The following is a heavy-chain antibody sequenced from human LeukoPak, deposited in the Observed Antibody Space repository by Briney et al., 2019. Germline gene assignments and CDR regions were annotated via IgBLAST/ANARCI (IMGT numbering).Heavy chain of an antibody. V-gene: IGHV3-66*01. Sequence: GGSLRLSWAASGFTVSSNYMNWVRQAPGKGLEWVSVIYSGGSTYYADSVKGRFTISRDNSKNTLYLQMNSLRAEDTAVYYCARDWGCTDTRCYLGVDVWGQGTTVTVSS. CDR2: IYSGGST. CDR3: ARDWGCTDTRCYLGVDV. J-gene: IGHJ6*02. D-gene: IGHD2-2*01. CDR1: GFTVSSNY.